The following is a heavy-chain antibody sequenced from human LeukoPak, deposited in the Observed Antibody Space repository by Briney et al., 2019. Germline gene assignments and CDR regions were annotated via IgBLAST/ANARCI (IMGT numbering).Heavy chain of an antibody. CDR2: IGTSAI. J-gene: IGHJ4*02. CDR1: GFTFSHYS. V-gene: IGHV3-48*02. Sequence: GGSLRLSCAASGFTFSHYSLNWVRQAPGKGLEWVSYIGTSAIYYADSVKGRFISSRDNAKNSLYLQMNGLRDEDTAVYFCVRDHNYSLDFWGQGTLVTVSS. CDR3: VRDHNYSLDF. D-gene: IGHD2-15*01.